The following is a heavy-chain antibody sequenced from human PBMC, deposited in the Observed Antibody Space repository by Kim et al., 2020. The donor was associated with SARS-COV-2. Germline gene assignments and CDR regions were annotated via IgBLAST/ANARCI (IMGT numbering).Heavy chain of an antibody. CDR1: GYTFTSYG. J-gene: IGHJ4*02. CDR3: ARDSLRGGSLCE. D-gene: IGHD1-26*01. CDR2: ISAYNGNT. Sequence: ASVKVSCKASGYTFTSYGISWVRQAPGQGLEWMGWISAYNGNTNYAQKLQGRVTMTTGTSTSTAYMELRSLRSDDTAVYYCARDSLRGGSLCEWGQGTLVTVSS. V-gene: IGHV1-18*01.